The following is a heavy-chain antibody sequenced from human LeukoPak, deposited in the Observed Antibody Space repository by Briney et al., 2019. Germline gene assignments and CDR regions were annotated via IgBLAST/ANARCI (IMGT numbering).Heavy chain of an antibody. CDR3: ARGVRGQQLVYYYYYYMDV. V-gene: IGHV4-59*01. J-gene: IGHJ6*03. Sequence: PSETLSLTCTVSGGSFTTYYWSWIRQPPGKGLEWTGYIYYTGSTNYNPSLKRRVTISVDTSKNQFSLKLSSVTAADTAVYYCARGVRGQQLVYYYYYYMDVWGKGTTVTVSS. CDR2: IYYTGST. CDR1: GGSFTTYY. D-gene: IGHD6-13*01.